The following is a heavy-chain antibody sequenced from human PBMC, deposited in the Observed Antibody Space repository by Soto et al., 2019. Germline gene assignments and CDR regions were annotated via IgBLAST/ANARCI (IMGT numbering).Heavy chain of an antibody. V-gene: IGHV3-23*01. D-gene: IGHD2-21*01. CDR3: PKDSTGVFGDLGYFDD. Sequence: GGSLRLSCAASGFTFSSYAMSWVRQAPGKGLEWVSAISGSGGSTYYADSVKGRFTISRDNSKNTLYLQMNSLRAEDTAVYYCPKDSTGVFGDLGYFDDWGQGTLVSVSS. CDR2: ISGSGGST. CDR1: GFTFSSYA. J-gene: IGHJ4*02.